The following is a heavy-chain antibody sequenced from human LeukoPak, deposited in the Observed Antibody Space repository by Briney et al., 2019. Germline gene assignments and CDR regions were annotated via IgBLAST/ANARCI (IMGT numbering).Heavy chain of an antibody. CDR1: GGSIRTYY. J-gene: IGHJ6*02. CDR2: IYYSGST. CDR3: ARERGDYRMDV. V-gene: IGHV4-30-4*01. Sequence: ASETLSLTCTVSGGSIRTYYWSWIRQPPGKGLEWIGYIYYSGSTYYNPSLKSRVTISVDTSKNQFSLKLSSVTAADTAVYYCARERGDYRMDVWGQGTTVTVSS.